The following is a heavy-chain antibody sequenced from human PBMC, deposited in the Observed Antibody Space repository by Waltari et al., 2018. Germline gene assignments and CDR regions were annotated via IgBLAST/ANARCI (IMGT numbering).Heavy chain of an antibody. V-gene: IGHV1-58*02. J-gene: IGHJ4*02. CDR2: IVVGSGNT. CDR1: GFTFTSSA. Sequence: QMQRVQSGPEVKKPGTSVKVSCKASGFTFTSSAMQWVRQARGQRLEWIGWIVVGSGNTNYAQKFQERVTITTDESTSTAYMELSSLRSEDTAVYYCASSTDIVVVVAATWGQGTLVTVSS. D-gene: IGHD2-15*01. CDR3: ASSTDIVVVVAAT.